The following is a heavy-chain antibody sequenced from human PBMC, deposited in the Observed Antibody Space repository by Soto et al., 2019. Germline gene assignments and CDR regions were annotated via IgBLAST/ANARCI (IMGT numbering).Heavy chain of an antibody. D-gene: IGHD3-3*01. CDR3: ARRSATDGGAFGF. CDR1: GFSLSTSGVG. CDR2: VFWADDK. V-gene: IGHV2-5*02. J-gene: IGHJ4*02. Sequence: QITVWESGPTLVKPTQTLTLTCTFSGFSLSTSGVGVGWIRQPPGKALELVALVFWADDKRYSTFLKKRVTINKGTSEIQVVLTMTNMEPVDTGTYYWARRSATDGGAFGFWGQGTLVTVSS.